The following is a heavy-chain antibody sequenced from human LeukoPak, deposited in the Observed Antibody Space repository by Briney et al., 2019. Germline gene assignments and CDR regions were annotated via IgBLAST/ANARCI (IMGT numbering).Heavy chain of an antibody. V-gene: IGHV1-46*01. CDR3: ASAIEKATITAFDY. D-gene: IGHD5-24*01. J-gene: IGHJ4*02. CDR2: INPSDGST. Sequence: ASVKVSCKASGYSFTSYYIHWVRQAPGQGLEWMGIINPSDGSTSDAQKFQGRVTMTRDTSTSTVYMELSSLRSEDTAVYYCASAIEKATITAFDYWGQGTLVTVSS. CDR1: GYSFTSYY.